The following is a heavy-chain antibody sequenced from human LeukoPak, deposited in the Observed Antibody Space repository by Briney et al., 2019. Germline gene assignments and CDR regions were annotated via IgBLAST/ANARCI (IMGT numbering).Heavy chain of an antibody. CDR3: ARVRRFLEWFHYWYFDL. J-gene: IGHJ2*01. CDR2: ISAYNGNT. Sequence: ASVKVSCKASGYTFTGYYMHWVRQAPGQGLEWMGWISAYNGNTNYAQKLQGRVTMTTDTSTSTAYMELRSLRSDDTAVYYCARVRRFLEWFHYWYFDLWGRGTLVTVSS. CDR1: GYTFTGYY. V-gene: IGHV1-18*04. D-gene: IGHD3-3*01.